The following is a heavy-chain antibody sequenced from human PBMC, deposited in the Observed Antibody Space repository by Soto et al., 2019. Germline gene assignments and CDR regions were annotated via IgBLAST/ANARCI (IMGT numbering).Heavy chain of an antibody. V-gene: IGHV3-64*01. CDR1: GFTFSSYA. D-gene: IGHD6-13*01. CDR3: ARLNPIAAAFDY. J-gene: IGHJ4*02. CDR2: ISSNGGST. Sequence: EVQLVESGGGLVQPGGSLRLSCAASGFTFSSYAMHWVRQAPGKGLESVSAISSNGGSTHYANSVKGRFTISRDNSTNTLYLQMGSLRAEDMAVYYFARLNPIAAAFDYWGQGTLVTVSS.